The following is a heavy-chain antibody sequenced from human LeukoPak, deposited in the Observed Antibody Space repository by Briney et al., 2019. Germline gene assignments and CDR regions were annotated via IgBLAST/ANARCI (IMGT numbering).Heavy chain of an antibody. CDR1: GFTFSSYA. CDR2: ISYDGSNK. CDR3: ARDRGYDSSFFLYYYYYGMDV. D-gene: IGHD3-22*01. Sequence: GGSLRLSCAASGFTFSSYAMHWVRQAPGKGLEWVAVISYDGSNKYYADSVKGRFTISRDNSKNTLYLQMNSLRADDTAVYYCARDRGYDSSFFLYYYYYGMDVWGQGTTVTVSS. V-gene: IGHV3-30*04. J-gene: IGHJ6*02.